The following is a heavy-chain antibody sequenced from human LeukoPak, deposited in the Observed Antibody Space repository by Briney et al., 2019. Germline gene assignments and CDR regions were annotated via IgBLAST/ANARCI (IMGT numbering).Heavy chain of an antibody. CDR3: ARGYSGYDFIYYYYGMDV. D-gene: IGHD5-12*01. CDR1: GYTFTSYD. J-gene: IGHJ6*02. Sequence: ASVKVSFKASGYTFTSYDINWVRQATGQGLEWMGWMNPNSGNTGYAQKFQGRVTMTRNTSISTAYMELSSLRSEDTAVYYCARGYSGYDFIYYYYGMDVWGQGTTVTVSS. V-gene: IGHV1-8*01. CDR2: MNPNSGNT.